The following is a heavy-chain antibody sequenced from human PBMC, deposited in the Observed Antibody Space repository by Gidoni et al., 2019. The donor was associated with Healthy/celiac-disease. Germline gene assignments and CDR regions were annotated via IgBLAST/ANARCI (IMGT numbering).Heavy chain of an antibody. V-gene: IGHV4-34*01. D-gene: IGHD3-22*01. J-gene: IGHJ4*02. Sequence: QVQLQLCGAGLFKPSEILSLTCAVYGVSFSGYYWSWLRQPPGKGLEWIGEINHSGRTNYNPCLKSRVNISVDTSKNQFSLKLSYVTAADTAVYYCARGPRRYYDSSGGSDYWGQGTLVTVSS. CDR3: ARGPRRYYDSSGGSDY. CDR1: GVSFSGYY. CDR2: INHSGRT.